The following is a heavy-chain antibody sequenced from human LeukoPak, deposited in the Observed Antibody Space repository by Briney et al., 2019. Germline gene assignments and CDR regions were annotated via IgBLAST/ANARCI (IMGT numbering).Heavy chain of an antibody. D-gene: IGHD6-13*01. J-gene: IGHJ4*02. Sequence: PGGSLRLSCAASGFXFSSYAISWVRQAPGKGLEWVSAISGRGGSTYYADSVKGRFTISRDNSKNTLYLQMNSLRAEDTAVYYCAHISSSWPDYWGQGTLVTVSS. V-gene: IGHV3-23*01. CDR1: GFXFSSYA. CDR2: ISGRGGST. CDR3: AHISSSWPDY.